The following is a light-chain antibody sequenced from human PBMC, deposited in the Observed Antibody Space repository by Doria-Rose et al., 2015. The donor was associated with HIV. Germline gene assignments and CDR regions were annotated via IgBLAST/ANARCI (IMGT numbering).Light chain of an antibody. CDR3: SSYAGTNTLGV. J-gene: IGLJ2*01. CDR2: EVT. CDR1: SSDVGAYNS. Sequence: TGTSSDVGAYNSVPWYQQHPGKAPKLMIYEVTNRASGVSNRFSGSKSGDTASLTISGLQAEDEADYYCSSYAGTNTLGVFGGGTKLTVL. V-gene: IGLV2-14*03.